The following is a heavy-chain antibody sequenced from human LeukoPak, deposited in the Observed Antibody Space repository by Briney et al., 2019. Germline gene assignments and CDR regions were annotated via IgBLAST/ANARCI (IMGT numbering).Heavy chain of an antibody. CDR2: INGRGDNT. Sequence: GGSLRLSCTASGFTFTSYAMTWVRQAPGKGLEWVSIINGRGDNTHYADSVKGRFTISRDNSKKTLYLQMNSLRAGDTVVYYCAKVGDCTGPSCHSEYFQHWGQGTLVTVSS. CDR1: GFTFTSYA. CDR3: AKVGDCTGPSCHSEYFQH. D-gene: IGHD2-2*02. J-gene: IGHJ1*01. V-gene: IGHV3-23*01.